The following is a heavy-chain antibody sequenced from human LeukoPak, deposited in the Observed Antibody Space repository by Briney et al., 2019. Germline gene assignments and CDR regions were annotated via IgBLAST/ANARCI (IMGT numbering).Heavy chain of an antibody. D-gene: IGHD6-19*01. Sequence: SETLSLTCTVSGGSVRGYYWSWIRQSPGKGLDWIGYIYYSGSTDYNPSLKSRVTISVDTSNNQFSLKLSSVTAADTAVYYCARASSSGWYDYWGQGTLVTVSS. CDR2: IYYSGST. J-gene: IGHJ4*02. CDR3: ARASSSGWYDY. CDR1: GGSVRGYY. V-gene: IGHV4-59*02.